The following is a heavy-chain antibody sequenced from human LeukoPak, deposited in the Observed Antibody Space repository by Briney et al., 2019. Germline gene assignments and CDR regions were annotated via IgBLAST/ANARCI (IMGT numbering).Heavy chain of an antibody. CDR3: ARVTREAARYWYFDL. J-gene: IGHJ2*01. D-gene: IGHD6-6*01. V-gene: IGHV4-61*02. CDR2: IYTSGST. CDR1: GDSISSGDYY. Sequence: PSETLSLTCTVSGDSISSGDYYWSWIRQPAGKGLEWIGRIYTSGSTNYNPSLKSRVTMSVDTSKNQFSLKLSSVTAADTAVYFCARVTREAARYWYFDLWGRGTLVTVSS.